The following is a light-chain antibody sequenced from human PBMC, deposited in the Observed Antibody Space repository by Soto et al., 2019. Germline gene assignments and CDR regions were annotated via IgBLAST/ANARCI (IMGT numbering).Light chain of an antibody. Sequence: QSALTQPASVSGSPGQSITISCTGTSGDVATYNFVSWYQHHPGKAPKLMIFEVSNRPSGVSNRFSGSKSGNTASLTISGLQPEDEADYYCSSYTSSSTWVFGGGTKLTV. J-gene: IGLJ3*02. V-gene: IGLV2-14*01. CDR2: EVS. CDR1: SGDVATYNF. CDR3: SSYTSSSTWV.